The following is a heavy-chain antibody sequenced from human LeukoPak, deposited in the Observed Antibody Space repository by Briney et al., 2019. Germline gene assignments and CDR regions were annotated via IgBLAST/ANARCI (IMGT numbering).Heavy chain of an antibody. D-gene: IGHD3-10*01. V-gene: IGHV3-13*01. Sequence: PGGSLRLSCAASGFTFSSYDMHWVRQATGKGLEWVSAIGTAGDTYYPGSVKGRFTISRENAKNSLYLQMNSLRAGDTAVYYCARGTSGSYYSGPKAYYGMDVWGQGTTVTVSS. CDR2: IGTAGDT. CDR3: ARGTSGSYYSGPKAYYGMDV. CDR1: GFTFSSYD. J-gene: IGHJ6*02.